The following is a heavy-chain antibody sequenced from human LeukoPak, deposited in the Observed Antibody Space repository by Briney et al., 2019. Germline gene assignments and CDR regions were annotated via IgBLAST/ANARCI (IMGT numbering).Heavy chain of an antibody. CDR3: ARGGYCSGGSCPRSYYYYYMDV. CDR1: GGSFSGYY. Sequence: SETLSLTCAVYGGSFSGYYWSWIRQPPGKGLEWIGEINHSGSTNYNPSLKSRVTISVDTSKNQFSLKLSSVTAADTAVYYCARGGYCSGGSCPRSYYYYYMDVWGKGTTVTISS. J-gene: IGHJ6*03. V-gene: IGHV4-34*01. D-gene: IGHD2-15*01. CDR2: INHSGST.